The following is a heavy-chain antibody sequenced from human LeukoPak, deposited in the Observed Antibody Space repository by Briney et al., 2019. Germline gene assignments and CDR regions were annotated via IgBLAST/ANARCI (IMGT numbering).Heavy chain of an antibody. CDR2: IRYDGTNK. Sequence: GGSQRLSCAASAFTFNNYDMHWVRQAPGRGLEWVAFIRYDGTNKYYADFVEGRFTISRDNSKNTLYLLMNSLRAEETAVYYCAKDSGSYYTSDYWGQGTLVNVSS. V-gene: IGHV3-30*02. CDR3: AKDSGSYYTSDY. J-gene: IGHJ4*02. CDR1: AFTFNNYD. D-gene: IGHD3-10*01.